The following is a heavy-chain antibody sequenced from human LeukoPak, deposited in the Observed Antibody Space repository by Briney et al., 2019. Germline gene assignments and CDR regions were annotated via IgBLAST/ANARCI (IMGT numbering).Heavy chain of an antibody. CDR3: ARSRVLWLYIDY. CDR2: IYYSGST. Sequence: SETLSLTCTVSGGSVSSGSYYWSWIRQPPGKGLEWIGYIYYSGSTNYNPSLKSRVTISVDTSKNQFSLKLSSVTAADTAVYYCARSRVLWLYIDYWGQGTLVTVSS. CDR1: GGSVSSGSYY. V-gene: IGHV4-61*01. D-gene: IGHD2-2*01. J-gene: IGHJ4*02.